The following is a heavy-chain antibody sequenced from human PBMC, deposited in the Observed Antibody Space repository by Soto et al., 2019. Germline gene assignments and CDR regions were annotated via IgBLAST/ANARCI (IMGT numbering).Heavy chain of an antibody. J-gene: IGHJ6*02. CDR1: GYTFTRYG. Sequence: QGKRVQSGAEVKKPGASVKVSCKASGYTFTRYGISWVRQAPGQGLEWMGWISGYNGDTNYAQKFQGRVTMTVDTSTTTAFMELTSLTSDDRAVYYCAKNGQPPYYYYGMDVWGQGTTVTVSS. D-gene: IGHD2-8*01. CDR3: AKNGQPPYYYYGMDV. CDR2: ISGYNGDT. V-gene: IGHV1-18*01.